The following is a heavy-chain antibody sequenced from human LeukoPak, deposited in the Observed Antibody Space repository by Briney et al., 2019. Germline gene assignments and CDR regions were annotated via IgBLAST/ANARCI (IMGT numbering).Heavy chain of an antibody. D-gene: IGHD5-12*01. Sequence: PGGSLRLSCAASGXTFSSYAMNWVRQAPGKGLEWVSAISGGGGTTYYADSVKGRFTISRDNSKNTLFLQMNSLRAEDTAVYYCAKDREGLSSGYDLEYFDYWGQGTLVTVSS. CDR1: GXTFSSYA. V-gene: IGHV3-23*01. CDR3: AKDREGLSSGYDLEYFDY. CDR2: ISGGGGTT. J-gene: IGHJ4*02.